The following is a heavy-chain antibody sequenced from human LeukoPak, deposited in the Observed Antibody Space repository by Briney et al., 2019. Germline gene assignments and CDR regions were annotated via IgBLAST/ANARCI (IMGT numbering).Heavy chain of an antibody. CDR3: VRGGSPPEALGDAFDI. J-gene: IGHJ3*02. CDR1: GFTFSSHW. Sequence: PGGSLRLSCAASGFTFSSHWMHWVRQAPGKGLLRVSRINGDGSRTIYADSVKGRFTISRDNAKNTVFLQMNSLRVEDTAVYYCVRGGSPPEALGDAFDIWGQGTMVTVSS. CDR2: INGDGSRT. D-gene: IGHD1-26*01. V-gene: IGHV3-74*01.